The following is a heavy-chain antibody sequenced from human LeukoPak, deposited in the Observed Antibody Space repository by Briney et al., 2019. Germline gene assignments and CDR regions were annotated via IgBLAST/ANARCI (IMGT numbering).Heavy chain of an antibody. CDR1: GFTFSTYS. CDR2: ISSSSSII. D-gene: IGHD3-3*01. Sequence: GGSLRLSCAASGFTFSTYSMNWVRQAPGKGLEFVSYISSSSSIISYGDSVKGRFTISRDNSRNTLYLQMNSLRVEDTAVYYCAKDGIWSGRPTNWFDPWGQGTLVTVSS. V-gene: IGHV3-48*01. CDR3: AKDGIWSGRPTNWFDP. J-gene: IGHJ5*02.